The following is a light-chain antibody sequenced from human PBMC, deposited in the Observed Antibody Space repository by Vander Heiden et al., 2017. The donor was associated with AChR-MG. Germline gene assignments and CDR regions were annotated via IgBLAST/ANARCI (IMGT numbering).Light chain of an antibody. J-gene: IGLJ1*01. CDR2: DVT. V-gene: IGLV2-14*03. CDR3: SSYTTNNTRI. CDR1: SSDVGAYNF. Sequence: QSALTQPASVSASPGQSITISCTGTSSDVGAYNFVSWYQQHPGKAPKLIIYDVTNRPSGLSDRFSASKSGNTASRTISGLQAEDEADYYCSSYTTNNTRIFGTGTKVTVL.